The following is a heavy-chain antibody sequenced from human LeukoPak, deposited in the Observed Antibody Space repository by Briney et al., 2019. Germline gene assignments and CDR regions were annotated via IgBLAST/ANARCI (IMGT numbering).Heavy chain of an antibody. CDR2: IYYSGST. CDR1: GGSISSSSYY. Sequence: PSETLSLTCTVSGGSISSSSYYWGWIRQPPGKGLEWIGSIYYSGSTYYNPSLKSRVTISVDTSKNQFSLKLSSVTAADTAVYYCARTAIAARLVDCWGQGTLVTVSS. CDR3: ARTAIAARLVDC. D-gene: IGHD6-6*01. J-gene: IGHJ4*02. V-gene: IGHV4-39*07.